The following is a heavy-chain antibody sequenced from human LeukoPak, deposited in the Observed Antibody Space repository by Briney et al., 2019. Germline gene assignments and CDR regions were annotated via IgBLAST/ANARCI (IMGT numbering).Heavy chain of an antibody. CDR3: AREATGHYYFDY. J-gene: IGHJ4*02. CDR2: IKQDGSEK. Sequence: PGGSLRLSCTASGFIFSDSWMAWIRQAPGKGLEWVANIKQDGSEKYYVDSVKGRFTISRDNAKNSLYLQMNSLRAEDTAVYYCAREATGHYYFDYWGQGTLVTVSS. CDR1: GFIFSDSW. D-gene: IGHD1-1*01. V-gene: IGHV3-7*01.